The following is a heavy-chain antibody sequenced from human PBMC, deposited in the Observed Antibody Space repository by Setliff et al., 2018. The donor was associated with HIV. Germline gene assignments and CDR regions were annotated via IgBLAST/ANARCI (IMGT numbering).Heavy chain of an antibody. CDR2: IYYTGST. V-gene: IGHV4-30-4*08. J-gene: IGHJ5*02. CDR1: GGSISGGDYY. D-gene: IGHD3-9*01. CDR3: ARDRSDILTGYYEGWFDP. Sequence: LSLTCTVSGGSISGGDYYWSWIRQPPGKGLEWIGYIYYTGSTYYNPSLKSRVTMSVDTSKNQFSLKLSSVTAADTAVYYCARDRSDILTGYYEGWFDPWGQGTLVTVSS.